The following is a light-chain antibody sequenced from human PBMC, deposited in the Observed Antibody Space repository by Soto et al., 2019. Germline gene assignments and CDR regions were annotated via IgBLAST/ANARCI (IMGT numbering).Light chain of an antibody. V-gene: IGLV2-8*01. Sequence: QSALTQPPSASGSPGQSVTISCTGTRSDVGGYNFVSWYQQHPGKAPKLMIYEVSERPSGVPDRFSGSKSGNTASLTVSGLQAEDEPDYYCSSYAGSNIVVFGGGTKLTVL. CDR1: RSDVGGYNF. J-gene: IGLJ2*01. CDR2: EVS. CDR3: SSYAGSNIVV.